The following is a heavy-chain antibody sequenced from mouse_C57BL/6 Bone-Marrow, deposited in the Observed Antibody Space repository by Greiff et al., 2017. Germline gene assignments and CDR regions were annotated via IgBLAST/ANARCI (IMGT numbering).Heavy chain of an antibody. CDR1: GYTFTSYG. CDR3: AGSSYWYFDV. V-gene: IGHV1-81*01. D-gene: IGHD1-1*01. J-gene: IGHJ1*03. CDR2: IYPRSGNT. Sequence: VQLQQSGAELARPGASVKLSCKASGYTFTSYGISWVKQRTGQGLEWIGEIYPRSGNTYYNEKFKGKDTLTADKSSSTAYMELRSLTSEDSAVYVYAGSSYWYFDVWGTGTTVTVSS.